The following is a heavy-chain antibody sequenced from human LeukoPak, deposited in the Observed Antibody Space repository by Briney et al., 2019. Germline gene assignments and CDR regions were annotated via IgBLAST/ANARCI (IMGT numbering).Heavy chain of an antibody. D-gene: IGHD6-13*01. J-gene: IGHJ5*02. CDR1: GFTFDDYG. V-gene: IGHV3-20*04. Sequence: GGSLRLSCAASGFTFDDYGMSWVRQAPGKGLEWVAGINWNGGSTCYADSVKGRFTISRDNAKNSLYLQMNSLRAEDTALYYCAKGDSSSWSYNWFDPWGQGTLVTVSS. CDR2: INWNGGST. CDR3: AKGDSSSWSYNWFDP.